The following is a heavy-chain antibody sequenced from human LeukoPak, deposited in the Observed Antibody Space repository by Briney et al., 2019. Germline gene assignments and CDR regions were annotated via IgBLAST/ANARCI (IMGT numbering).Heavy chain of an antibody. Sequence: GGSLRLSCAASGFTFSSYGMHWVRQAPGKGLEWVTFIRYDGGNKYHADSVKGRFTISRDNSKNTLYLQMNSLRAEDTAVYYCARSAGYWGQGTLVTVSS. CDR2: IRYDGGNK. CDR1: GFTFSSYG. J-gene: IGHJ4*02. CDR3: ARSAGY. V-gene: IGHV3-30*02.